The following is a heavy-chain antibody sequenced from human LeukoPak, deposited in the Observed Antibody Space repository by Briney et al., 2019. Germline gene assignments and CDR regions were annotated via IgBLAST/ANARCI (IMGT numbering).Heavy chain of an antibody. J-gene: IGHJ4*02. V-gene: IGHV3-7*01. CDR1: EFTLSRYW. CDR2: INQDGSEK. Sequence: GGSLRLSCAASEFTLSRYWMSWVRQAPGKGLEWVPNINQDGSEKYYVDSVKGRFTISRDNAKNSLYLQMNRLRAEDTAVYYCATSDYWGQGTLVTVSS. CDR3: ATSDY.